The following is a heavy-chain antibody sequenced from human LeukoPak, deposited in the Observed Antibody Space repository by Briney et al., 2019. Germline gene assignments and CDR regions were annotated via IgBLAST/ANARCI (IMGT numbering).Heavy chain of an antibody. J-gene: IGHJ6*04. CDR3: ARDRQIMQWFGELSHNYYYYGMDV. CDR2: INPSGGST. CDR1: GYTFTSYY. Sequence: ASVKVSCKASGYTFTSYYMHWVRQAPGQGLEWMGIINPSGGSTSYAQKFQGRVTMIRDTSTSTVYMELSSLRSEDTAVYYCARDRQIMQWFGELSHNYYYYGMDVWGKGTTVTVSS. V-gene: IGHV1-46*01. D-gene: IGHD3-10*01.